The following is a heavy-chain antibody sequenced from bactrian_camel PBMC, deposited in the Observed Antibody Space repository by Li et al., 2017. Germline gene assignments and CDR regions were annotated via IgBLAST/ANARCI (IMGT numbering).Heavy chain of an antibody. Sequence: HVQLVESGGGSVQAGGSLRLSCADSGYIYNIGCMGWFRQAPGKKREGVAYIVRGTGRPTYADSVKGRFSISQDNAKNTLYLQMNSLKPEDTAVYYCAADSAAINYGLWGQGTQVTVS. J-gene: IGHJ4*01. CDR2: IVRGTGRP. D-gene: IGHD1*01. CDR3: AADSAAINYGL. CDR1: GYIYNIGC. V-gene: IGHV3S53*01.